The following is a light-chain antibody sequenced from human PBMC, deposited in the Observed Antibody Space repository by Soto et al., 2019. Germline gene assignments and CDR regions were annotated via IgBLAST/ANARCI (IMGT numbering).Light chain of an antibody. J-gene: IGLJ2*01. V-gene: IGLV1-47*02. CDR3: ATWDDDVSGVV. CDR1: XSNIGRNY. CDR2: SHN. Sequence: QSVLPQTPSVSGTPGQTVXXXCSGSXSNIGRNYVYWYQQLPGAAPKLLMYSHNIRPSGVPDRFSASTSGTSASLVISGLRSEDEADYHCATWDDDVSGVVFGGGTKLTVL.